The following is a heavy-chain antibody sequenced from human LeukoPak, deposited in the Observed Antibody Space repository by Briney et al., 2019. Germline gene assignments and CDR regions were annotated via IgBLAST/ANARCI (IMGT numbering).Heavy chain of an antibody. CDR2: INPKTGDA. J-gene: IGHJ5*02. Sequence: GASVKVSCKASGYIFSAYYMHWVRQAPGQGLEWMGWINPKTGDATYAQKFQGRVTMTRYTSISTAYMEVSRLTSDDTAVYYCARPGNWWFDPWGQGTLVTVSS. V-gene: IGHV1-2*02. CDR1: GYIFSAYY. CDR3: ARPGNWWFDP. D-gene: IGHD3-10*01.